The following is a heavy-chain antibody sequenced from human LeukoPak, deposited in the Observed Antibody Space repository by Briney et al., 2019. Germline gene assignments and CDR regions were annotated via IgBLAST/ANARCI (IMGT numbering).Heavy chain of an antibody. D-gene: IGHD2-2*01. Sequence: GGSLRLSCAASGFTFSSYSMNWVRQAPGKGLEWVSSISSSSSYIYYADSVKGRFTISRDNAKNSLCLQMNSLRAEDTAVYYCARDRPAATAGFDYWGQGTLVTVSS. V-gene: IGHV3-21*01. J-gene: IGHJ4*02. CDR3: ARDRPAATAGFDY. CDR2: ISSSSSYI. CDR1: GFTFSSYS.